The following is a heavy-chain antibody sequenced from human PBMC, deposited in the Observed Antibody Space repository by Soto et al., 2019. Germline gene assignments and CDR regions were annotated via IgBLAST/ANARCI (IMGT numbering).Heavy chain of an antibody. V-gene: IGHV3-23*01. J-gene: IGHJ6*02. CDR3: AKVGATPHYYGMDV. D-gene: IGHD1-26*01. CDR1: GFTFSSYA. Sequence: WGVLRLSCAASGFTFSSYAMSWVRQAPGKGLEWVSAISGSGGSTYYADSVKGRFTISRDNSKNTLYLQMNSLRAEDTAVYYCAKVGATPHYYGMDVWGQGTTVTVSS. CDR2: ISGSGGST.